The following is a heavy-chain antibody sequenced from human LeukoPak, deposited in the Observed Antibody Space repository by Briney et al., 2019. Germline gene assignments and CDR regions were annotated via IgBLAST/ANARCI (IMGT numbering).Heavy chain of an antibody. D-gene: IGHD2-2*01. V-gene: IGHV4-4*09. CDR3: ARQGSTKHYYYMDV. CDR2: IYTSGST. J-gene: IGHJ6*03. Sequence: SETLSLTCTVSGGSISSYYWSWIRQPPGKGLEWIGYIYTSGSTNYNPSLKSRVTISVDTSKNQFSLKLSSVTAADTAVYYCARQGSTKHYYYMDVWGKGTTVTVSS. CDR1: GGSISSYY.